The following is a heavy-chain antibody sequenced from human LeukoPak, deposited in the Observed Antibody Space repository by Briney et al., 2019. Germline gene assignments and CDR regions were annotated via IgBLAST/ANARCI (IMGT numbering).Heavy chain of an antibody. CDR1: GGSISPFY. D-gene: IGHD3-16*01. V-gene: IGHV4-59*08. Sequence: SETLSLTCTLSGGSISPFYWSWIRQPPGKGPEWIGYIFYTGSTSYNPSLKSRVTISLDMSKNQFSLKLTSVTAADTAVYYCARHGGGGESYPRVFDSWGQGALVTVSS. CDR2: IFYTGST. CDR3: ARHGGGGESYPRVFDS. J-gene: IGHJ4*02.